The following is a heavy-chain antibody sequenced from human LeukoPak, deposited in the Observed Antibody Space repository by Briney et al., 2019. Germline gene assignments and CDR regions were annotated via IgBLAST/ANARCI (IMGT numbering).Heavy chain of an antibody. CDR3: ARGYSSSWHHYYYYMDV. Sequence: GGSLRLSCAASGFTFSSYGMHWVRQAPGKGLEWVAFIRYDGSNKYYADSVKGRFTISRDNAKNSLYLQMNSLRAEDTAVYYCARGYSSSWHHYYYYMDVWGKGTTVTVSS. CDR2: IRYDGSNK. D-gene: IGHD6-13*01. V-gene: IGHV3-30*02. J-gene: IGHJ6*03. CDR1: GFTFSSYG.